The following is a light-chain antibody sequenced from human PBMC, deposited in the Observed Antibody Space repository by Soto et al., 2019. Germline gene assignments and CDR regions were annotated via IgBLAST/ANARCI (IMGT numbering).Light chain of an antibody. CDR3: QQNYNFPIT. J-gene: IGKJ3*01. CDR2: CAS. Sequence: DIVMTQSPESLSVSLGERATINCKSSPTLVSDSHTRHPNVWYQQTPGQPPKMLIACASTRESALPPRFTRGGSGTDFTLTICSLQAEDVAVYQWQQNYNFPITFGPGTKVDSK. V-gene: IGKV4-1*01. CDR1: PTLVSDSHTRHP.